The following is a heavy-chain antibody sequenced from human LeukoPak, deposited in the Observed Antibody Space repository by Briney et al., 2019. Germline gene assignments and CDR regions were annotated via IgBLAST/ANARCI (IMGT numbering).Heavy chain of an antibody. CDR2: INPNSGGT. V-gene: IGHV1-2*02. D-gene: IGHD3-22*01. CDR3: ARACCMTMTGGGVEFDI. J-gene: IGHJ3*02. CDR1: GFTFSVYY. Sequence: ASVKVSCKASGFTFSVYYIYWGRQAPGQGLWWVGWINPNSGGTRYAQNLEGRVTMTRDTSISTAYMELRRLRSDDTAVYYCARACCMTMTGGGVEFDIWGQGTMVTVSS.